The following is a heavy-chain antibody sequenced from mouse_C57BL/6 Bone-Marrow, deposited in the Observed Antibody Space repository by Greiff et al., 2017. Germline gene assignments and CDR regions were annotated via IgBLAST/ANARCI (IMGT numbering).Heavy chain of an antibody. CDR1: GYTFTSYW. V-gene: IGHV1-55*01. CDR2: IYPGSGST. D-gene: IGHD1-1*01. Sequence: QVHVKQPGAELVKPGASVKMSCKASGYTFTSYWITWVKQRPGQGLEWIGDIYPGSGSTNYNEKFKSKATLTVDTSSSTAYMQLSSLTSEDSAVYYCARDLYYYGSSYDYWGQGTTLTVSS. J-gene: IGHJ2*01. CDR3: ARDLYYYGSSYDY.